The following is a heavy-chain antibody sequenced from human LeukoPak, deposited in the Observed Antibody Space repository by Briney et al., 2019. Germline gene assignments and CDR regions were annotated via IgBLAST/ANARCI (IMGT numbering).Heavy chain of an antibody. J-gene: IGHJ4*02. CDR1: GGSISSYY. D-gene: IGHD5-18*01. CDR2: IYYSGST. CDR3: ASSLGYSYGN. V-gene: IGHV4-59*08. Sequence: SETLSLTCTVSGGSISSYYWSWIRQPPGKGLEWIGYIYYSGSTNYNPSLKSRVTISVDTSKNQFSLKLSSVTAADTAVYYCASSLGYSYGNWGQGTLVTVSS.